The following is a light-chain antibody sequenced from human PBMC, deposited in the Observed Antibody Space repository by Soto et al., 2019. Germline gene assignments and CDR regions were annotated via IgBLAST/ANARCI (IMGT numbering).Light chain of an antibody. CDR1: QSISSSY. CDR3: QQYGSSRWT. CDR2: DVS. Sequence: EIVLTQSPATLSLSPGERATLSCGASQSISSSYLAWYQQKPGLAPRLLMYDVSRRATGVPDRFSGSGSGTDFTLTISRLEPEDFAVYYCQQYGSSRWTFGQGTKVEIK. J-gene: IGKJ1*01. V-gene: IGKV3D-20*01.